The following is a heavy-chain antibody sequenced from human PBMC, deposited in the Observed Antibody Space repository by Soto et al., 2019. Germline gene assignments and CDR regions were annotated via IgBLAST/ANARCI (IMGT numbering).Heavy chain of an antibody. CDR1: GGLFSSYA. D-gene: IGHD3-22*01. J-gene: IGHJ4*02. Sequence: QEQLVQSGAEVKKPGSSVKVSCKASGGLFSSYAISWVRQAPGQGLEWMGGIIPVFSTAYYAQKFQGRVTITADESTNTAYMELSSLRSEDRAIYYCARGGSGYVWFNEFWGQGSLVTVSS. CDR3: ARGGSGYVWFNEF. V-gene: IGHV1-69*01. CDR2: IIPVFSTA.